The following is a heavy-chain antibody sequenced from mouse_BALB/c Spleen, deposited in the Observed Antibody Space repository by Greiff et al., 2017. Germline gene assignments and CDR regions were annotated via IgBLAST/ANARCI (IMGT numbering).Heavy chain of an antibody. CDR3: ARDYAMDY. Sequence: EVMLVESGGDLVKPGGSLKLSCAASGFTFSDYYMYWVRQTPEKRLEWVATISDGGSYTYYPDSVKGRFTISRDNAKNNLYLQMSSLKSEDTAMYYCARDYAMDYWGQGTSVTVSS. CDR1: GFTFSDYY. J-gene: IGHJ4*01. CDR2: ISDGGSYT. V-gene: IGHV5-4*02.